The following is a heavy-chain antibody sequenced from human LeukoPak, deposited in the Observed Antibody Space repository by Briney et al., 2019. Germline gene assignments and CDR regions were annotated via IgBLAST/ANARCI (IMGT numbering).Heavy chain of an antibody. CDR1: GYTFTSNY. V-gene: IGHV1-2*02. CDR2: INPNSGGT. D-gene: IGHD3-3*01. CDR3: ARDDYDFWSGYREFDY. J-gene: IGHJ4*02. Sequence: GASVKVSCKAFGYTFTSNYMHWVRQAPGQGLEWMGWINPNSGGTNYAQKFQGRVTMTRDTSISTAYMELSRLRSDDTAVYYCARDDYDFWSGYREFDYWGQGTLVTVSS.